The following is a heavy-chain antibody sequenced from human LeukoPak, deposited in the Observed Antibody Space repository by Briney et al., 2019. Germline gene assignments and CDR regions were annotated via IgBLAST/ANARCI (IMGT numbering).Heavy chain of an antibody. CDR2: INPSGGST. CDR1: GYTFTSYY. D-gene: IGHD1-26*01. CDR3: ARYPKIVGATFTIDAFDI. V-gene: IGHV1-46*01. Sequence: ASVKVSCKASGYTFTSYYMHWVRQAPGQGLEWMGIINPSGGSTSYAQKFQGRVTMTRDMSTSTVYMELSSLRSEDTAVYYCARYPKIVGATFTIDAFDIWGQGTMVTVSS. J-gene: IGHJ3*02.